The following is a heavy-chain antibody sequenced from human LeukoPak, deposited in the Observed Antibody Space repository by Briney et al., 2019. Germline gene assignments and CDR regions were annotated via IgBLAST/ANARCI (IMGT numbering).Heavy chain of an antibody. V-gene: IGHV1-2*02. D-gene: IGHD3-10*01. Sequence: ASVKVSCKASGYTFTGYYMHWVRQAPGQGLEWMGWINPNSGGTNYAQKFQGRVTMTRDTSISTAYMELSRLRSDDTAVYYCARDAPPYGSGSGLDYWGQGTLVTVSS. CDR1: GYTFTGYY. J-gene: IGHJ4*02. CDR2: INPNSGGT. CDR3: ARDAPPYGSGSGLDY.